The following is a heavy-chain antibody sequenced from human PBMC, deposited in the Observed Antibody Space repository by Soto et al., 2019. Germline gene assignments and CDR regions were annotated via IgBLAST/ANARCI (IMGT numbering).Heavy chain of an antibody. J-gene: IGHJ6*02. Sequence: SVKVSCKASGFTFTSSAVQWVLQARGERLEWIGWIVVGSGNTNYAQKFQERVTITRDMSTSTAYMELSSLRSEDTAVYYCAANSDDFWSGPSDPPPDYYYYYGMDVWGQGTTVTVSS. CDR3: AANSDDFWSGPSDPPPDYYYYYGMDV. D-gene: IGHD3-3*01. V-gene: IGHV1-58*01. CDR1: GFTFTSSA. CDR2: IVVGSGNT.